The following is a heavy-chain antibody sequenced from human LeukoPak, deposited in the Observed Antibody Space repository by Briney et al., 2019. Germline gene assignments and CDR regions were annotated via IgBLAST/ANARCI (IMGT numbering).Heavy chain of an antibody. CDR1: GASVSGSPYY. J-gene: IGHJ4*02. D-gene: IGHD1-26*01. Sequence: PSETLSLTCTVSGASVSGSPYYWGWIRQPPGKGLEWIGSIYYSGSTYYNPSLKSRVTISVDTSKNQFSLKLSSVTAADTAVYYCASLRERSYYARGFDYWGQGTLVTVSS. V-gene: IGHV4-39*01. CDR3: ASLRERSYYARGFDY. CDR2: IYYSGST.